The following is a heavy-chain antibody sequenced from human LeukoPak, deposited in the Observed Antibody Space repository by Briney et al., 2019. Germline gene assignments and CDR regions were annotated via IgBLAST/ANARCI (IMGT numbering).Heavy chain of an antibody. CDR2: ITGSGDST. J-gene: IGHJ4*02. V-gene: IGHV3-23*01. Sequence: ETLSLTCTVSGGSISSYYWSWGRQAPGKGLEWVSAITGSGDSTYYAASEKGRFTLSRDKSKNTLYLQMNNLRAEDTAIYYCAKHYRSTSWYWVDYWGQGTLVTVSS. CDR3: AKHYRSTSWYWVDY. CDR1: GGSISSYY. D-gene: IGHD6-13*01.